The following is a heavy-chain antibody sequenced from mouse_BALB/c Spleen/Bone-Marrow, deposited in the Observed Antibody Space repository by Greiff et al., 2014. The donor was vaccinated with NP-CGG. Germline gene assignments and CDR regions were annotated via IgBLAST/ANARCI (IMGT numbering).Heavy chain of an antibody. CDR3: ARGEITAFAY. D-gene: IGHD2-4*01. J-gene: IGHJ3*01. CDR2: IHPSDIET. Sequence: QVQLQQSGAELVRPGASVKLSCKASGYSFTIYWMNWVKQRPGQGLEWIGMIHPSDIETRLNQKFKDKATLTVDKSSNTAYMQLSSPTSEDSAVYYCARGEITAFAYLGQGTLVTVSA. CDR1: GYSFTIYW. V-gene: IGHV1-61*01.